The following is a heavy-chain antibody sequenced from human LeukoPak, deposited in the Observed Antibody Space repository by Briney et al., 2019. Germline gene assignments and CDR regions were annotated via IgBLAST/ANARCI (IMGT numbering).Heavy chain of an antibody. CDR2: IYYSGST. V-gene: IGHV4-39*07. CDR3: GRDSVEMGTIHSDY. D-gene: IGHD5-24*01. J-gene: IGHJ4*02. Sequence: SETLSLTCTVSGGSISSSNYFWGWIRQAPGKGLEWIGSIYYSGSTYYNPSLKSRVTISADMSKNKFSLRLYSVTAADTAVYYCGRDSVEMGTIHSDYWGQGTLVTVSS. CDR1: GGSISSSNYF.